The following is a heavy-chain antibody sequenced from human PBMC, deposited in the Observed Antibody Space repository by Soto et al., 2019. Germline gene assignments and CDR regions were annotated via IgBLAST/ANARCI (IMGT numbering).Heavy chain of an antibody. J-gene: IGHJ4*02. CDR2: IKSKTDGGTT. CDR1: GFTFSNAW. V-gene: IGHV3-15*01. D-gene: IGHD3-22*01. CDR3: TTEAEADYYDSSGYYFY. Sequence: GGSLRLSCAASGFTFSNAWMSWVRQAPGKGLEWVGRIKSKTDGGTTDYAAPVKGRFTISRDDSKNTLYLQMNSLKTEDTAVYYCTTEAEADYYDSSGYYFYWGQGTLVTVSS.